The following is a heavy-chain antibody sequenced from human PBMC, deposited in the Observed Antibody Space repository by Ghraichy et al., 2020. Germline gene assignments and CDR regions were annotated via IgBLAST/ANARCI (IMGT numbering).Heavy chain of an antibody. D-gene: IGHD1-26*01. Sequence: GGSLRLSCAASGFTFSSYAMHWVRQAPGKGLEWVAVISYDGSNKYYADSVKGRFTISRDNSKNTLYLQMNSLRAEDTAVYYCAREWELLKAFDIWGQGTMVTVSS. CDR2: ISYDGSNK. CDR1: GFTFSSYA. CDR3: AREWELLKAFDI. V-gene: IGHV3-30-3*01. J-gene: IGHJ3*02.